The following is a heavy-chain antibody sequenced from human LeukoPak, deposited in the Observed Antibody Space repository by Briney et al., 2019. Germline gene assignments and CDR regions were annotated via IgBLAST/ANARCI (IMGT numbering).Heavy chain of an antibody. Sequence: GGSLRLSCAASGFTFSSYAMHWVRQAPGKGLEWVAVISYDGSNKYYADSVKGRFTISRDNSKNTLYLQMNSLRAEDTAVYYCARPTGGSVDYWGQGTPVTVSS. J-gene: IGHJ4*02. CDR2: ISYDGSNK. CDR3: ARPTGGSVDY. V-gene: IGHV3-30-3*01. CDR1: GFTFSSYA. D-gene: IGHD7-27*01.